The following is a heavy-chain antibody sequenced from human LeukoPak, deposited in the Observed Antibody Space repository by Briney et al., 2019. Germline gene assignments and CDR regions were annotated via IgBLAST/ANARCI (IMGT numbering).Heavy chain of an antibody. CDR1: GLSFSSYT. J-gene: IGHJ4*02. CDR2: ISSSSSYK. V-gene: IGHV3-21*01. CDR3: ASGRGY. Sequence: TPGGSLRLSCAASGLSFSSYTLIWVRQAPGKGLEWVSCISSSSSYKEYADSVKGRFTISRDNAKNSLFLQVNSLRAEDTAVYYCASGRGYWGQGTRVTVSS. D-gene: IGHD3-10*01.